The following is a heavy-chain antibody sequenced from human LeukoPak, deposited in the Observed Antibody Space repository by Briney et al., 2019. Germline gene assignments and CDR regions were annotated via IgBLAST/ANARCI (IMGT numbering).Heavy chain of an antibody. J-gene: IGHJ4*02. CDR3: ARGYDFWSGYYHFDY. Sequence: SETLSLTCTVSGGSTSSYYWSWIRQPPGKGLEWIGYIYYSGSTNYNPSLKSRVTISVDTSKNQFSLKLSSVTAADTAVYYCARGYDFWSGYYHFDYWGQGTLVTVSS. CDR1: GGSTSSYY. CDR2: IYYSGST. V-gene: IGHV4-59*01. D-gene: IGHD3-3*01.